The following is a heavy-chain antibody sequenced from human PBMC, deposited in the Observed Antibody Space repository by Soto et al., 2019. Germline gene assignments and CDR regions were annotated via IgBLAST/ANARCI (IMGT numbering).Heavy chain of an antibody. CDR2: IYYSGST. J-gene: IGHJ5*02. V-gene: IGHV4-59*08. CDR1: GGSISSYY. Sequence: PSETLSLTCTVSGGSISSYYWSWIRQPPGKGLEWIGYIYYSGSTNYNPSLKSRVTISVDTSKNQFSLKLSSVTAADTAVYYCARQLTYCSSTSCYGGWFDPWGQGTLVTVS. CDR3: ARQLTYCSSTSCYGGWFDP. D-gene: IGHD2-2*01.